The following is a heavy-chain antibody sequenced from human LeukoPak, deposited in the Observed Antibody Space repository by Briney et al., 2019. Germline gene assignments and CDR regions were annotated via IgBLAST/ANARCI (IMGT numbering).Heavy chain of an antibody. Sequence: GGSLRLSCATSGFTFRNYAMSWVRQAPGKGLEWVSCISNSGGTTYHADSVKGRFAISRDTSKNTLYLQMNSLRVEDTAVYYCARDWAGFTAPGPFDYWGQGIPVIVSS. CDR2: ISNSGGTT. D-gene: IGHD6-13*01. CDR3: ARDWAGFTAPGPFDY. V-gene: IGHV3-23*01. CDR1: GFTFRNYA. J-gene: IGHJ4*02.